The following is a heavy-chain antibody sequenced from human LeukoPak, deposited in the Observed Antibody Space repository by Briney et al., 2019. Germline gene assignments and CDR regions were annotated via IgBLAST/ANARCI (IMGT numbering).Heavy chain of an antibody. Sequence: SETLSLTCTVSGGSITNYYWSWIRQPPGKGLEWIGFIYYSGTANYNPSLKSRVTISVDTSKNQFSLKLSSVTAADTAVYYCARVGYSSGEPFDYWGQGTLVTVSS. CDR2: IYYSGTA. D-gene: IGHD6-19*01. CDR3: ARVGYSSGEPFDY. J-gene: IGHJ4*02. V-gene: IGHV4-59*12. CDR1: GGSITNYY.